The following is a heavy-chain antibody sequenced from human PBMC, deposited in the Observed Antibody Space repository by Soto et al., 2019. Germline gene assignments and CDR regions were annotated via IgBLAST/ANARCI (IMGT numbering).Heavy chain of an antibody. CDR1: GGSVSSGSYY. CDR3: ARLYDYGEEEDYFDY. V-gene: IGHV4-61*01. J-gene: IGHJ4*02. D-gene: IGHD4-17*01. CDR2: IYYSGST. Sequence: SETLSLTCTVSGGSVSSGSYYWSWIRQPPGKGLEWIGYIYYSGSTNYNPSLKSRVTISVDTSKNQFSLKLSSVTAADTAVYYCARLYDYGEEEDYFDYWGQGTLVTVSS.